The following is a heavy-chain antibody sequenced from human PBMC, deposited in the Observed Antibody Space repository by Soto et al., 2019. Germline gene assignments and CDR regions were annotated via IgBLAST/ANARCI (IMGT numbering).Heavy chain of an antibody. J-gene: IGHJ6*02. CDR1: GYTFTSYG. CDR2: ISAYNGNT. D-gene: IGHD6-19*01. V-gene: IGHV1-18*04. CDR3: ARGGYSSGWPTDYYYGMDV. Sequence: GASVKVSCKASGYTFTSYGISWVRQAPGQGLEWMGWISAYNGNTNYAQKLQGRVTMTTDTSTSTAYLELRSLRSDDTAVYYCARGGYSSGWPTDYYYGMDVWGQGTTVTVSS.